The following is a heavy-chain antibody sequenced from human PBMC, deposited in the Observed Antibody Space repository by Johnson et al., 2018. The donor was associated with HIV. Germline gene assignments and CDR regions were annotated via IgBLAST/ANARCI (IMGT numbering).Heavy chain of an antibody. D-gene: IGHD1-26*01. Sequence: VQLVESGGGVVRPGGSLRLSCAASGFTFDDYGMSWVRQAPGKGLEWVSAISGSGGSTYYADSVKGRFTISRDNSKNTLYLQMTSLRAEDTAVYYCAKDRRELTPDAFDIWGQGTMVTVSS. CDR3: AKDRRELTPDAFDI. CDR2: ISGSGGST. CDR1: GFTFDDYG. J-gene: IGHJ3*02. V-gene: IGHV3-23*04.